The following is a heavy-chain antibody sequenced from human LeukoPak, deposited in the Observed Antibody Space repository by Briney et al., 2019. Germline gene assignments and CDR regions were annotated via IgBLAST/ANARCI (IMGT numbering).Heavy chain of an antibody. CDR2: IIPIFGTA. Sequence: ASVKVSCKDSGGTFSSYAISWVRQAPGQGLEWMGGIIPIFGTANYAQKFQGRVTITADESTSTAYMELSSLRSEDTAVYYCASGAHDYGDFYFDYWGQGTLVTVSS. V-gene: IGHV1-69*01. D-gene: IGHD4-17*01. CDR1: GGTFSSYA. CDR3: ASGAHDYGDFYFDY. J-gene: IGHJ4*02.